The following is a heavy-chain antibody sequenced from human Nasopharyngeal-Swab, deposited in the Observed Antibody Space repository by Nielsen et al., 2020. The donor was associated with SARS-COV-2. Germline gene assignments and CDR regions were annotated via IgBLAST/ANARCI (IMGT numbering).Heavy chain of an antibody. CDR3: ASRTVFGVVTFYYYFGMDV. D-gene: IGHD3-3*01. J-gene: IGHJ6*02. CDR2: ISGGSNFI. V-gene: IGHV3-11*03. Sequence: GGSLRLSCEASGFRISGYYMSWIRQAPGKGLEWVSSISGGSNFINYADSVKGRFTVSRDNAKKSLYLQMNSLRAEDTAVYYCASRTVFGVVTFYYYFGMDVWGQGTTVTVSS. CDR1: GFRISGYY.